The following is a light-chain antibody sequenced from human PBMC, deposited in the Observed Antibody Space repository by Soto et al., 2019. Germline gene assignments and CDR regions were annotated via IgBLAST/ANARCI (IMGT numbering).Light chain of an antibody. Sequence: EIVLTQSPGTLSLSPGERATLSCRASQSLGSSYLAWYQQKPGQTPRLLIYGASSRATGIPDRFSGSGSGTDFTLTISRLEPEDFAVYYCHHYGSPPRTFGQGTKVEIK. CDR3: HHYGSPPRT. CDR1: QSLGSSY. CDR2: GAS. V-gene: IGKV3-20*01. J-gene: IGKJ1*01.